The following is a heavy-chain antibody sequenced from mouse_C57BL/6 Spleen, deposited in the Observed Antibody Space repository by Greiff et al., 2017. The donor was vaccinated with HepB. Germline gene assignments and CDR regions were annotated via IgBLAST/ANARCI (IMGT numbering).Heavy chain of an antibody. J-gene: IGHJ2*01. Sequence: QVQLQQPGAELVKPGASVKLSCKASGYTFTSYWMQWVKQRPGQGLEWIGEIDPSDSYTNYNQKFKGKATLTVDTSSSTAYMQLSSLTSEDSAVYYCARGAGAPSLFRSDFDYWGQGTTLTVSS. CDR2: IDPSDSYT. V-gene: IGHV1-50*01. CDR1: GYTFTSYW. D-gene: IGHD3-3*01. CDR3: ARGAGAPSLFRSDFDY.